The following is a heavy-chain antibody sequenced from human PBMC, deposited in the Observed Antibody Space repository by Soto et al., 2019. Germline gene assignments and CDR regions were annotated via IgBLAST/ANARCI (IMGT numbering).Heavy chain of an antibody. J-gene: IGHJ5*02. CDR1: GFTFSSYW. D-gene: IGHD3-3*01. V-gene: IGHV3-7*01. CDR3: ARSPTYYDFWSGYSPARWFDP. CDR2: IKQDGSEK. Sequence: PGGSLRLSSAASGFTFSSYWMSWVRQAPGKGLEWVANIKQDGSEKYYVDSVKGRFTISRDNAKNALYLQMNSLRAEDTAVYYCARSPTYYDFWSGYSPARWFDPWGQGTLVTVS.